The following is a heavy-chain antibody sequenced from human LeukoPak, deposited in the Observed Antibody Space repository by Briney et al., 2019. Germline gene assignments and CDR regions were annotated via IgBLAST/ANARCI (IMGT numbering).Heavy chain of an antibody. CDR1: GFDLNYYW. J-gene: IGHJ4*02. Sequence: PGGSLRLSCEVSGFDLNYYWLSWVRQAPGKGLEWVALTHHDESEQYYVDSVKGRFSVSRDNAKGSVHLQMNSLRVDDTAVYYCTRWVGQYYFDFWGQGALVTVSS. V-gene: IGHV3-7*01. CDR2: THHDESEQ. D-gene: IGHD1-26*01. CDR3: TRWVGQYYFDF.